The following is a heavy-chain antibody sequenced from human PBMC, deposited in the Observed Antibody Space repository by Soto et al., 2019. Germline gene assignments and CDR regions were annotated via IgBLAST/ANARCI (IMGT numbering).Heavy chain of an antibody. V-gene: IGHV3-23*01. CDR2: ISASGGSR. D-gene: IGHD3-22*01. CDR3: AKVKTYYYDSSGPGNAFDI. CDR1: GFTFSSYA. J-gene: IGHJ3*02. Sequence: PGGSLRLSCTTSGFTFSSYAMGWVRQAPGKGLEWVSAISASGGSRYYADSVKGRFTTSRDNSKNTLYLQMNSLRAEDTALYYCAKVKTYYYDSSGPGNAFDIWGQGTMVTVSS.